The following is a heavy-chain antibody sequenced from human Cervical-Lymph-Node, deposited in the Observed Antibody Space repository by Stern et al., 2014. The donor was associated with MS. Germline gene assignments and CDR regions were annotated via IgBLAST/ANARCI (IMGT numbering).Heavy chain of an antibody. CDR3: ARRGGQRLIHFDS. CDR1: GDFITNTNY. D-gene: IGHD2-2*01. Sequence: VQLVESGPGLVKPSGTLSLTCVVSGDFITNTNYWSWVRQSPGKGLEWIGEISHDGFTNYNPSLRSRVALSLDNSKNQFSLILTSVTATDTAVYFCARRGGQRLIHFDSWGQGTLVTVSS. V-gene: IGHV4-4*02. J-gene: IGHJ4*02. CDR2: ISHDGFT.